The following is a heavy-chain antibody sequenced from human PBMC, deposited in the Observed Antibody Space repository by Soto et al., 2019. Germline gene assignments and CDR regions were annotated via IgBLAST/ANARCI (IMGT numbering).Heavy chain of an antibody. CDR2: IIPSRGIT. CDR3: AASPLWLVMDV. Sequence: SVKVSCKASGGTFSSYTISWVRQAPGQGLEWMGRIIPSRGITNYAQKFQGRVTITRDMSTSTAYMELSSLRSEDTAVYYCAASPLWLVMDVWGKGTTVTVSS. J-gene: IGHJ6*03. V-gene: IGHV1-69*02. D-gene: IGHD3-10*01. CDR1: GGTFSSYT.